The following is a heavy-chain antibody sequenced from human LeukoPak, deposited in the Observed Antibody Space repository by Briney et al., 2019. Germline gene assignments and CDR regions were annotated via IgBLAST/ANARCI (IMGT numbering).Heavy chain of an antibody. D-gene: IGHD4-23*01. CDR2: VYSGGST. CDR3: VGNSGGNGGFDY. V-gene: IGHV3-66*01. J-gene: IGHJ4*02. Sequence: PGGSLRLSCAASGFTVSSNYMNWVRQAPGKGLEWVPIVYSGGSTYYGDSVKGRFTISRDNAKNSLYLQMNSLRAEDTAVYYCVGNSGGNGGFDYWGQGTLVTVSS. CDR1: GFTVSSNY.